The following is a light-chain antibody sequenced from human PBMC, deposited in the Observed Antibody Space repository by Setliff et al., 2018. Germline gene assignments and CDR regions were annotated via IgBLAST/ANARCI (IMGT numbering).Light chain of an antibody. CDR1: SSNIGNNY. V-gene: IGLV1-51*01. CDR3: GTWDSSLSVVL. J-gene: IGLJ2*01. CDR2: DNN. Sequence: QSVLAQPPSVSAAPGQKVTISCSGSSSNIGNNYVSWYQQLPGTAPKLLIYDNNKRPSGIPDRFSGSKSGTSATLGITGLQTGDEADYYCGTWDSSLSVVLFGGGTK.